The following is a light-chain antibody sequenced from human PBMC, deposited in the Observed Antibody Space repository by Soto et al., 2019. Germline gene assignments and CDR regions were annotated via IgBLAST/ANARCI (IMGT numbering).Light chain of an antibody. V-gene: IGKV3-20*01. CDR1: QSVSSSY. J-gene: IGKJ5*01. CDR2: GAS. CDR3: QKYGSSPIT. Sequence: EIVLTQSPGTLSLSPGERATLSCRASQSVSSSYLAWYQQRPGQAPRLLINGASSRATGIPDRFSGSGSGTDFTLIISGLEPEDFAVYYCQKYGSSPITFGQGTRLEIK.